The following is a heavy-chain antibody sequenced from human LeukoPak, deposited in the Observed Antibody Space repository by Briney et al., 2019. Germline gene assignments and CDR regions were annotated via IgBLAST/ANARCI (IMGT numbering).Heavy chain of an antibody. CDR2: INHSGST. D-gene: IGHD4-17*01. J-gene: IGHJ4*02. V-gene: IGHV4-34*01. Sequence: SETLSLTCAVYCASFSGYYWSWIRQPPGKGLEWIGEINHSGSTNYNPSLKSRVTISVDTSKNQFSLKLSSVTAEDTAVYYCARGRGTTVTIFDYWGQGTLVTVSS. CDR1: CASFSGYY. CDR3: ARGRGTTVTIFDY.